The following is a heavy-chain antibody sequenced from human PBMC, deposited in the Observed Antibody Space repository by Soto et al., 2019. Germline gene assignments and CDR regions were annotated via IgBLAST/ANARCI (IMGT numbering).Heavy chain of an antibody. D-gene: IGHD3-10*01. V-gene: IGHV3-23*01. CDR2: ISGSDGKT. CDR3: VRWSYLDF. Sequence: DVELLESGGGLVQPGGSLRLSCAASGFSFISYAMSWVRQAPGKGLEWVSTISGSDGKTFYADSVKGRFSSSRDTSQNMLYLQMNNLRGEDTAVYYCVRWSYLDFWGQGTRVTVSS. CDR1: GFSFISYA. J-gene: IGHJ4*02.